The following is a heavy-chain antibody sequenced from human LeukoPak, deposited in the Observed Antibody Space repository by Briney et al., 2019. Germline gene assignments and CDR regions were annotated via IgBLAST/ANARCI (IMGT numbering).Heavy chain of an antibody. CDR1: GFTLSSYA. J-gene: IGHJ4*02. CDR3: AKARSAVTARLVDY. V-gene: IGHV3-23*01. D-gene: IGHD2-21*02. Sequence: GGSLRLSCAASGFTLSSYAMSWVRQAPGKGLEWVSLISGSAGSTYYADSVRGRFTISRDTSKNTLYLQMNSLRAEDTAVYYCAKARSAVTARLVDYWGQGTLVTVSS. CDR2: ISGSAGST.